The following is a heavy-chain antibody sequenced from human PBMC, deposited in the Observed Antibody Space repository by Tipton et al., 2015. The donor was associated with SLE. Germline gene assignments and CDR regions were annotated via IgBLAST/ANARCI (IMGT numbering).Heavy chain of an antibody. D-gene: IGHD2-8*01. V-gene: IGHV4-59*11. CDR1: GGSISGHY. CDR3: ARYQCINGVGYNFDA. Sequence: TLSLTCTVSGGSISGHYWSWIRQPPGKGLEWIGYIYYSGTTNYNPSLKSRVTISVDTSKNQFSLKLSSVTAADTAVYYCARYQCINGVGYNFDAWGQGTLVTVSS. CDR2: IYYSGTT. J-gene: IGHJ4*02.